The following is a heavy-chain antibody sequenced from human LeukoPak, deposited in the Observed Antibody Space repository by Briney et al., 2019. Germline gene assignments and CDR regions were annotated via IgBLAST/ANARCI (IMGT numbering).Heavy chain of an antibody. Sequence: GGSLRLSCAASGFTFSSYAMSWVRQAPGKGLEWVSGISGSGGSEDYADSVKGRFTISRDNSKNTLYLQMNSLRAEDTAVYYCAKRDMRCSSTSCYSYYFYGMDVWGQGTTVTVS. J-gene: IGHJ6*02. D-gene: IGHD2-2*01. CDR3: AKRDMRCSSTSCYSYYFYGMDV. CDR1: GFTFSSYA. CDR2: ISGSGGSE. V-gene: IGHV3-23*01.